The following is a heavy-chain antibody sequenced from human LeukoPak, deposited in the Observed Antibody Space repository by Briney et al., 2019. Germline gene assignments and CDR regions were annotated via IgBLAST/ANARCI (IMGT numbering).Heavy chain of an antibody. CDR2: IKGDGSDT. CDR3: ARDPRNKGFDP. J-gene: IGHJ5*02. Sequence: PGGSLRLSCAASGFTFSGYWMHWVRQVPGKGLVWVSCIKGDGSDTTYADSVKGRFTIPRDNAKNTLYLQMNSLRVEDMAVYYCARDPRNKGFDPWGQGTLVTVSS. CDR1: GFTFSGYW. V-gene: IGHV3-74*03. D-gene: IGHD1/OR15-1a*01.